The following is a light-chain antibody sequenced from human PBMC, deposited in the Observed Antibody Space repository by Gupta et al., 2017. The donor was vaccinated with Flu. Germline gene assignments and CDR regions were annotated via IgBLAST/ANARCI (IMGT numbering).Light chain of an antibody. Sequence: ASLGASVKLTCTLSSGHSSYAIAWHQQQPEKGPRYLMKLNSDGSHSKGDGIPDRFSGSSSGAERYLTISSRQSEDEADYYCQTWDTGIPGVFGGGTKLTVL. CDR1: SGHSSYA. CDR2: LNSDGSH. CDR3: QTWDTGIPGV. V-gene: IGLV4-69*01. J-gene: IGLJ3*02.